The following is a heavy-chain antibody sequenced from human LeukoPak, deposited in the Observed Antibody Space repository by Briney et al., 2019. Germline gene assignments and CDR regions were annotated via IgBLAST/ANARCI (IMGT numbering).Heavy chain of an antibody. V-gene: IGHV4-4*07. CDR1: GVSISRYY. J-gene: IGHJ4*02. CDR3: AGDHQDYGANSALWY. D-gene: IGHD4-23*01. CDR2: IQTSGST. Sequence: PSETLSLTCTVSGVSISRYYWSWVRQPAGKGVQWIGRIQTSGSTNYNPSLESRIIMSVDTSKNQFSLKLTSVTAADTAVYYCAGDHQDYGANSALWYWGQGTLVIVSS.